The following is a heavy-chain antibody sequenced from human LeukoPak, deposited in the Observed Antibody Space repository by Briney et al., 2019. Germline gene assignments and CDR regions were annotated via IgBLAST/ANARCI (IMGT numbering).Heavy chain of an antibody. V-gene: IGHV4-34*01. D-gene: IGHD3-10*01. J-gene: IGHJ4*02. CDR2: INHSGST. CDR3: ARTTRGVTRNVPLEPYYFDY. CDR1: GGSFSGYY. Sequence: SETLSLTCAVYGGSFSGYYWSWIRQPPGKGLEWIGEINHSGSTNYNPSLKSRVTISVDTSKNQFSLKLSSVTAADTAVYYCARTTRGVTRNVPLEPYYFDYWGQGTLVTVSS.